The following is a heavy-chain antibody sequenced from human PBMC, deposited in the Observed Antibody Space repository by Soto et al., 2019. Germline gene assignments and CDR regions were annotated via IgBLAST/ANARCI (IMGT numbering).Heavy chain of an antibody. J-gene: IGHJ6*04. CDR2: IYYSGST. V-gene: IGHV4-31*03. Sequence: SETLSLTCTVSGGSISSGGYYWSWIRQHPGKGLEWIGYIYYSGSTYYNPSLKSRVTISVDTSKNQFSLKLSSVTAADTAVYYCASAYYDFWSGYYSPELYYGRDVWGKGTTVT. CDR1: GGSISSGGYY. D-gene: IGHD3-3*01. CDR3: ASAYYDFWSGYYSPELYYGRDV.